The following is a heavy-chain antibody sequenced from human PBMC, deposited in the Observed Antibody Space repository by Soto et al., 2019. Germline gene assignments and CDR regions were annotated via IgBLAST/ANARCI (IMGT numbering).Heavy chain of an antibody. Sequence: SVKVSCKASGGTFSSDSFSWVRQAPGQGLEWMGGIIPIFGTANYAQKFQGRVTITADESTSTAYMELSSLRSEDTAVYYCARSRWEYYDSSGYYESSGFDPWGQGTLVTVS. CDR2: IIPIFGTA. CDR3: ARSRWEYYDSSGYYESSGFDP. CDR1: GGTFSSDS. V-gene: IGHV1-69*13. J-gene: IGHJ5*02. D-gene: IGHD3-22*01.